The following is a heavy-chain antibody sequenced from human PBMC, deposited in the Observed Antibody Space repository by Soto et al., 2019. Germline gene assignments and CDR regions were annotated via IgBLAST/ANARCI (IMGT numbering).Heavy chain of an antibody. Sequence: NPSEPLSLTCAVSGGSISTGAYYWSWIRQHPGKGLEWIGYIYYSGSTYYNPSLKSRVTISVDTSKNQFSLKLSAVTAADTAVYYCARFVVESSGYHYFLYWCQAT. V-gene: IGHV4-31*11. CDR2: IYYSGST. J-gene: IGHJ4*02. CDR1: GGSISTGAYY. D-gene: IGHD2-21*01. CDR3: ARFVVESSGYHYFLY.